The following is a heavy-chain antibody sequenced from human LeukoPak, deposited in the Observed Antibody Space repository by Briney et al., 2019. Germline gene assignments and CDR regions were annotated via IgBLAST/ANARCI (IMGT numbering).Heavy chain of an antibody. J-gene: IGHJ6*03. CDR1: GGSFNDYY. D-gene: IGHD1-20*01. V-gene: IGHV4-34*01. CDR2: INHSGST. Sequence: SETLSLTCAVYGGSFNDYYWSWIRQPPGRGLGWIGEINHSGSTNYNPSLKSRVTISVDTSKNQFSLKLSSVTAADTAVYYCAGMRNNSHYYYYYYMDVWVKETTVTVSS. CDR3: AGMRNNSHYYYYYYMDV.